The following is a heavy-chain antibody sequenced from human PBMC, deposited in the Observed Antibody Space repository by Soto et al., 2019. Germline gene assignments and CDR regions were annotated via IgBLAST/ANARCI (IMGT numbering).Heavy chain of an antibody. J-gene: IGHJ6*02. CDR1: GFTFSSCA. CDR3: VKDRRSTRRAMDV. D-gene: IGHD2-2*01. Sequence: GGSLRLSCSASGFTFSSCAMHWVRQAAGKGLEYVSGISSNGAATYYAESVKDRFSISRDNSRNTLFLQVNSLTGEDTAVYYCVKDRRSTRRAMDVWGQGTTVTVSS. V-gene: IGHV3-64D*06. CDR2: ISSNGAAT.